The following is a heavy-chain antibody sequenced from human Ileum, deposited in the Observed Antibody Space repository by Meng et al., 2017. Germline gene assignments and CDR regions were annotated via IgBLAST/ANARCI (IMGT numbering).Heavy chain of an antibody. V-gene: IGHV1-8*01. J-gene: IGHJ4*02. Sequence: QEQPVQSGAEMKTPGASMKVSCKASGYTFTTNDINWVRQAPGQGLEWMGWVSPSSGNTHYVQKFQGRVTMTRDISISTVYMELTSLKSDDTAVYYCARGVGDLGDYWGQGTLVTVSS. CDR1: GYTFTTND. D-gene: IGHD3-16*01. CDR2: VSPSSGNT. CDR3: ARGVGDLGDY.